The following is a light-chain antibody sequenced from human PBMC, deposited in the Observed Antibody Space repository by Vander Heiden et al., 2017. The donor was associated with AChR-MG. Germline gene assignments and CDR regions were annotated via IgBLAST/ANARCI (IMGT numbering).Light chain of an antibody. J-gene: IGLJ2*01. Sequence: QSALTQPASVPGSPGQSITISCSGTSSDVGGYNSVSWYQQHPGKAPKLMIYDVSDRPSGVSNRFSGSKSGNTASLTISGLQAEDEAHYFCSSYTSTNTLILFGGGTKL. CDR1: SSDVGGYNS. CDR2: DVS. V-gene: IGLV2-14*03. CDR3: SSYTSTNTLIL.